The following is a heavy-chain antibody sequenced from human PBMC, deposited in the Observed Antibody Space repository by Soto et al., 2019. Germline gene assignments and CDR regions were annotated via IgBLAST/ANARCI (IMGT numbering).Heavy chain of an antibody. D-gene: IGHD1-26*01. Sequence: SGKVSCKASGYTFTGYHIHWVRQAPGQGLEWMGWINTNSGATNYAQNFQGWVTMTRDTSTNTAYVQLSRLTSDDTAVYYCARWVGASNWFDPWGQGTLVTASS. CDR2: INTNSGAT. V-gene: IGHV1-2*04. CDR3: ARWVGASNWFDP. J-gene: IGHJ5*02. CDR1: GYTFTGYH.